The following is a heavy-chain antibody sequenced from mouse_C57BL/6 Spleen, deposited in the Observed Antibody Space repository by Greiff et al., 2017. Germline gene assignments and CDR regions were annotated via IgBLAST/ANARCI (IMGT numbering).Heavy chain of an antibody. CDR1: GYTFTDYN. Sequence: VQLQQSGPELVKPGASVKIPCKASGYTFTDYNMDWVKQSHGKSLEWIGDINPNNGGTIYNQKFKGKATLTVDKSSSTAYMELRSLTSEDTAVYYCAKGGNDYDSYWYFDVWGTGTTVTVSS. V-gene: IGHV1-18*01. J-gene: IGHJ1*03. CDR3: AKGGNDYDSYWYFDV. D-gene: IGHD2-4*01. CDR2: INPNNGGT.